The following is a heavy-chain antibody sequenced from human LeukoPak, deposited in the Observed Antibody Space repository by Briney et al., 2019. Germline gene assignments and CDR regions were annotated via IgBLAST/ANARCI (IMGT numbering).Heavy chain of an antibody. CDR2: IFYSGRT. J-gene: IGHJ3*02. Sequence: SETLSLTCTVSGGSISSDHWNWIRQPPGKGLDWIGCIFYSGRTYYNPSLKSRVTISVDLSKGQFSLRLTSVTAADTAVYYCARQNDFGIWGQGTLVTVSS. CDR1: GGSISSDH. V-gene: IGHV4-59*01. CDR3: ARQNDFGI. D-gene: IGHD4/OR15-4a*01.